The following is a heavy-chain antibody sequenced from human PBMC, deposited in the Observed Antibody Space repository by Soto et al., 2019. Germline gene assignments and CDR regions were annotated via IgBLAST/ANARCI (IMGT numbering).Heavy chain of an antibody. Sequence: DSLKISCKGSGYSFTSYWIGGVRQMPGKGLEWMGIIYPGESDTRYSTSFQGQVTISADKSIRTAYLQWSSLKASDTAMSYCARDGYSISSYYYYGMDAWGKGPTATASS. D-gene: IGHD6-13*01. CDR1: GYSFTSYW. J-gene: IGHJ6*04. CDR2: IYPGESDT. V-gene: IGHV5-51*01. CDR3: ARDGYSISSYYYYGMDA.